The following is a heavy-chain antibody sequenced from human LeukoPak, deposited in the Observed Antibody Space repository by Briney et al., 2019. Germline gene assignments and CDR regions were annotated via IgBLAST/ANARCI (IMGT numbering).Heavy chain of an antibody. CDR1: GFIFSSYW. CDR2: IHTDGSST. CDR3: AKVDYGDTGYFDY. V-gene: IGHV3-74*01. J-gene: IGHJ4*02. D-gene: IGHD4-17*01. Sequence: GGSLRLSCAASGFIFSSYWMHWVRQAPGKGLVWVSRIHTDGSSTSYADSVKGRFTISRDNAKNSLYLQMNSLRAEDTALYYCAKVDYGDTGYFDYWGQGTLVTVSS.